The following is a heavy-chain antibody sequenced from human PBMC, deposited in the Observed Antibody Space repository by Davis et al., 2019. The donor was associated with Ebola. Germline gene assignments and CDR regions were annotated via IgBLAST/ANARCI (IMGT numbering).Heavy chain of an antibody. Sequence: PGGSLRLSCTVSGGSISSYYWSWIRQPAGKGLEWIGRIYTSGSTNYNPSLKSRVTMSVDTSKNQFSLKLSSVTAADTAVYYCARGSGWYSFDYWGQGTLVTVSS. CDR2: IYTSGST. CDR1: GGSISSYY. CDR3: ARGSGWYSFDY. J-gene: IGHJ4*02. D-gene: IGHD6-19*01. V-gene: IGHV4-4*07.